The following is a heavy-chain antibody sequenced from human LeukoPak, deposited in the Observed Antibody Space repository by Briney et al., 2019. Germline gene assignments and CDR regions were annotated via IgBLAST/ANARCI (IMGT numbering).Heavy chain of an antibody. Sequence: GESLKISCKGSGFSFTTYWIGWVRQMPGKGLEWMGIIYPSDSDTTYSPSFQGQVTISADKSISTAYLQWSSLKASDTAMYYCARFFYGNWYFDLWGRGTLVTVSS. J-gene: IGHJ2*01. CDR3: ARFFYGNWYFDL. CDR1: GFSFTTYW. V-gene: IGHV5-51*01. CDR2: IYPSDSDT. D-gene: IGHD3-16*01.